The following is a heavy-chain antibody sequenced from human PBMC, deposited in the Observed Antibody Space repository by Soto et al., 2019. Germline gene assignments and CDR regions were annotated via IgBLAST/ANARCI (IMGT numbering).Heavy chain of an antibody. CDR1: GFTFSSYG. V-gene: IGHV3-15*07. CDR2: IKSKTGGGTI. CDR3: TTDGPLLPNGMDV. J-gene: IGHJ6*02. D-gene: IGHD3-22*01. Sequence: GGSLRLSCAASGFTFSSYGMHWVRQAPGKGLEWVGRIKSKTGGGTIDYAAPVRGRFSISRDDSKNTLYLYMNSLEIEDTALYYCTTDGPLLPNGMDVWGQGTTVTVSS.